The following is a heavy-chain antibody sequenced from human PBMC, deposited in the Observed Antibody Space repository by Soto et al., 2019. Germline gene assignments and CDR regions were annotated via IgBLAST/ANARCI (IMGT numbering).Heavy chain of an antibody. D-gene: IGHD2-15*01. Sequence: GGSLRLSCAASGFTFDDYAMHWVRQAPGKGLEWVSGISWNSGSIGYADSVKGRFTISRDNAKNSLYLQMNSLRAEDTALYYCAKARAVVAAYDYWGQGTLVTVSS. CDR3: AKARAVVAAYDY. CDR1: GFTFDDYA. J-gene: IGHJ4*02. CDR2: ISWNSGSI. V-gene: IGHV3-9*01.